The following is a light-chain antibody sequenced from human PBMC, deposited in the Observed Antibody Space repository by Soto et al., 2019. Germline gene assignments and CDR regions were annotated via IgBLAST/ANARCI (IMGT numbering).Light chain of an antibody. CDR2: EVS. CDR1: SSDVGCYNY. V-gene: IGLV2-14*01. CDR3: ISYTSSSTSYV. Sequence: QSVLTQPASVSGSPGQSITISCTGTSSDVGCYNYVAWYQQHPGKVPRLMIYEVSNRPAGVSNRFSGSKSGSTACLSISGLQAEDEADYYCISYTSSSTSYVFGTGTKVTVL. J-gene: IGLJ1*01.